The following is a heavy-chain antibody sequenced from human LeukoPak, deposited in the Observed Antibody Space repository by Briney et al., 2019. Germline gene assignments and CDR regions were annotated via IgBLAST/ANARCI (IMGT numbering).Heavy chain of an antibody. Sequence: SETLSLTCTVSGGSISSSSYYWGWIRQPPGKGLEWIGSIYYSGSTYYNPSLKSRVTISVDTSKNQFSLKLSSVTAADTAVYYCARMGYRGSYGYWGQGTLVTVSS. J-gene: IGHJ4*02. CDR1: GGSISSSSYY. V-gene: IGHV4-39*01. CDR3: ARMGYRGSYGY. CDR2: IYYSGST. D-gene: IGHD1-26*01.